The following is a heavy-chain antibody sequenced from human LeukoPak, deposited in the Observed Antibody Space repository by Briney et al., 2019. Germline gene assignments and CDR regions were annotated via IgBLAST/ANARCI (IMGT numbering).Heavy chain of an antibody. J-gene: IGHJ5*02. Sequence: SETLSLTCTVSGGSISSYYWSWIRQPAGKGLEWIGRIYTSGSTNYNPSLKSRVTISLDVSKNHFSLTLTSVTSADTAVYFCAKDHTGPWGQGALVTVSS. V-gene: IGHV4-4*07. CDR1: GGSISSYY. CDR2: IYTSGST. CDR3: AKDHTGP.